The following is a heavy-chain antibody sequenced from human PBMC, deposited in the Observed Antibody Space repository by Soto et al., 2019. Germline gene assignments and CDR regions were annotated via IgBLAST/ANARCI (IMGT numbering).Heavy chain of an antibody. J-gene: IGHJ4*02. CDR3: ARDNRGIAAAGTSD. CDR2: IYYSGST. D-gene: IGHD6-13*01. Sequence: QVQLQESGPGLVKPSETLSLTCTVSGGSISSYYWSWIRQPPGKGLEWIGYIYYSGSTNHNPSLKSSVTITVDTSKDQFSLKLSSVTAADTVVYYCARDNRGIAAAGTSDWGQGTLVTVSS. CDR1: GGSISSYY. V-gene: IGHV4-59*01.